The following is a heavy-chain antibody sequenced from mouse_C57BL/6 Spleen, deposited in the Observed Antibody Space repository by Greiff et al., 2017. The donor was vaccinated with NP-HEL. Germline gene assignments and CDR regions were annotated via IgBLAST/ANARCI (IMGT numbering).Heavy chain of an antibody. CDR1: GFTFSSYA. CDR3: ARVGYGNYGWFAY. D-gene: IGHD2-1*01. J-gene: IGHJ3*01. V-gene: IGHV5-4*03. CDR2: ISAGGSYT. Sequence: EVKVEESGGGLVKPGGSLKLSCAASGFTFSSYAMSWVRQTPEKRLEWVATISAGGSYTYYPDNVKGRYTISRDNAKNNRYRQMSQLKSEDTAMYYCARVGYGNYGWFAYWGQGTLVTVSA.